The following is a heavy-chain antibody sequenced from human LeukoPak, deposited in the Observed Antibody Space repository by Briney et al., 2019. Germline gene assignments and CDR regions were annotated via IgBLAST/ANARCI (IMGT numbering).Heavy chain of an antibody. CDR2: IYYSGST. J-gene: IGHJ4*02. V-gene: IGHV4-59*01. CDR3: ARDRGSYYVDY. CDR1: GGSISRYY. Sequence: SETLSLTCTVSGGSISRYYWCWIPQPPGKALECIRYIYYSGSTNYNPSLRSRVTISVDTSKNQFSLKLSSVTAADTAVYYCARDRGSYYVDYWGQGTLVTVSS. D-gene: IGHD1-26*01.